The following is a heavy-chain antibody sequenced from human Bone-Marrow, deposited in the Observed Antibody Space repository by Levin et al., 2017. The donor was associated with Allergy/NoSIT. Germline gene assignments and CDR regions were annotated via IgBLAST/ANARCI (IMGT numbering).Heavy chain of an antibody. CDR2: ISWNSGSI. D-gene: IGHD3-22*01. Sequence: SLKISCAASGFTFDDYAMHWVRQAPGKGLEWVSGISWNSGSIGYADSVKGRFTISRDNAKNSLYLQMNSLRAEDTALYYCAPEVSSITMIVRSFGGSYYCRCYWGQGTLVTVSS. V-gene: IGHV3-9*01. J-gene: IGHJ4*02. CDR3: APEVSSITMIVRSFGGSYYCRCY. CDR1: GFTFDDYA.